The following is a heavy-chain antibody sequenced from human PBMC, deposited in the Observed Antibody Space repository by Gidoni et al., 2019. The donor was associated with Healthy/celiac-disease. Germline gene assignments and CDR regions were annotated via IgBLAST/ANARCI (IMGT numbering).Heavy chain of an antibody. CDR1: GFTFSNAW. D-gene: IGHD3-10*01. CDR3: TTDRPAMVRGVIITSYYMDV. CDR2: IKSKTDGWTT. J-gene: IGHJ6*03. Sequence: EVQLVESGGGLVKPGGSLRLSCAASGFTFSNAWMSWVRQAPGKGRECVCRIKSKTDGWTTDYAAPVKGRFTISREDSKNTLYLQMNSLKTEDTAVYYCTTDRPAMVRGVIITSYYMDVWGKGTTVTVSS. V-gene: IGHV3-15*01.